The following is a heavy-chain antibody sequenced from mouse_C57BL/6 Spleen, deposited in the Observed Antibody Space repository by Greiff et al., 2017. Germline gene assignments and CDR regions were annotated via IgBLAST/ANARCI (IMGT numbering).Heavy chain of an antibody. D-gene: IGHD2-4*01. V-gene: IGHV1-64*01. Sequence: QVQLQQPGAELVKPGASVKLSCKASGYTFTSYWMHWVKQRPGQGLEWIGMIHPNSGSTNYNEKFKSKATLTVDKSSSTAYMQLSSLTSEDSAVYYCAREKYYDYDEGKAWFAYWGQGTLVTVSA. CDR2: IHPNSGST. CDR1: GYTFTSYW. J-gene: IGHJ3*01. CDR3: AREKYYDYDEGKAWFAY.